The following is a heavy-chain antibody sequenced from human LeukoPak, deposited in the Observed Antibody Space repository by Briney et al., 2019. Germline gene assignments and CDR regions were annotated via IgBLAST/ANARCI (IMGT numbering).Heavy chain of an antibody. CDR2: ISYDGSNK. Sequence: GGSLRLSCAASGFTFSSYAMHWVRQAPGKGLEWVAVISYDGSNKYYADSVKGRFTISRDNSKNTLNLQMNSLRAEDSAVYYCAREEMATITYDYWGQGTLVTVSS. CDR1: GFTFSSYA. D-gene: IGHD5-24*01. CDR3: AREEMATITYDY. V-gene: IGHV3-30*04. J-gene: IGHJ4*02.